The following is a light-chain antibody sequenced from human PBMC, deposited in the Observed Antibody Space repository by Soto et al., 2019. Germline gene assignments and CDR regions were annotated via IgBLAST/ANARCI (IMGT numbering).Light chain of an antibody. J-gene: IGKJ5*01. V-gene: IGKV3-20*01. CDR2: GAS. CDR3: QQYGRSIT. Sequence: EIEMTQSQATLSVSPGHGATLSCRASQSVTSKLAWYQQKPGQAPRLLIYGASSRATGIPDRFSGSGSGTDFTLTINRLEPEDFAVYSCQQYGRSITFGQGTRLEIK. CDR1: QSVTSK.